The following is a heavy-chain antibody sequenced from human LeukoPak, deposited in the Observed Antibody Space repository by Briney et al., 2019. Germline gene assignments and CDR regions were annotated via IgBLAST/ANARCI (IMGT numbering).Heavy chain of an antibody. V-gene: IGHV4-31*03. CDR3: ARTSITMVRGASSFWFDP. CDR1: GGSISSGGYY. D-gene: IGHD3-10*01. J-gene: IGHJ5*02. Sequence: SETLSLTCTVSGGSISSGGYYWSWIRQHPGKGLEWIGYIYYSRSTYYNPSLKSRVTISVDTSKNQFSLKLSSVTAADTAVYYCARTSITMVRGASSFWFDPWGQGTLVTVSS. CDR2: IYYSRST.